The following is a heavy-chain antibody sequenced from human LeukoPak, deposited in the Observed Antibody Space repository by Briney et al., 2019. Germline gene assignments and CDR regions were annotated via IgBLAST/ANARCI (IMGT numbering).Heavy chain of an antibody. CDR2: MNPNSGNT. Sequence: ASVKVSCKASGYTFTSYGINWVRQAPGQGLEWMGWMNPNSGNTRYAQKVQGRITMTRDTSISTAYMELSGLRSEDTAVYYCARGPTLVRGVIMPDSVGGMDVWGQGTTVTVSS. CDR1: GYTFTSYG. D-gene: IGHD3-10*01. J-gene: IGHJ6*02. CDR3: ARGPTLVRGVIMPDSVGGMDV. V-gene: IGHV1-8*02.